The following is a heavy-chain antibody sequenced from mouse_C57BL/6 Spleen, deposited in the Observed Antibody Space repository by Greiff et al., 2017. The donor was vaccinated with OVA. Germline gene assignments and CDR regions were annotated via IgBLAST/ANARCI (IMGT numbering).Heavy chain of an antibody. V-gene: IGHV1-66*01. CDR3: ARDSSGGFAY. CDR2: IYPGSGNT. CDR1: GYSFTSYY. D-gene: IGHD3-2*02. Sequence: VQLQQSGPELVKPGASVKISCKASGYSFTSYYIHWVKQRPGQGLEWIGWIYPGSGNTKYNEKFKGKATLTADTSSSTAYMQLSSLTSEDSAVYYCARDSSGGFAYWGQGTLVTVSA. J-gene: IGHJ3*01.